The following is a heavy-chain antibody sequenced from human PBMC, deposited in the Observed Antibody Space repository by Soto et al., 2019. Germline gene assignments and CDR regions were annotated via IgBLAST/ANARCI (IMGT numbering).Heavy chain of an antibody. J-gene: IGHJ4*02. V-gene: IGHV3-23*01. CDR2: ISGSGDRT. CDR1: GITISNYP. CDR3: VKDDGGYPSTAPH. Sequence: EVQLLESGGGLVQPGGSLRLSCAASGITISNYPMSWVRQAPGKGLDWVSGISGSGDRTYYGDSAKGRFTISKDISKNSLSLQLDSLGVEDPAVYFCVKDDGGYPSTAPHWRQGTLVTVSS. D-gene: IGHD3-22*01.